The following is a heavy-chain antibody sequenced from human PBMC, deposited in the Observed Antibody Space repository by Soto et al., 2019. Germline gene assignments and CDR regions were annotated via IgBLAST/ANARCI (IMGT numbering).Heavy chain of an antibody. D-gene: IGHD3-10*01. Sequence: ASVKVSCKASGYTFTSYGISWVRQAPGQGLEWMGWISAYNGNTNYAQKLQGRVTMATDTSTSTAYMELRSLRSDDTAVYYCARDITIVRGALPTYWGQGTPVTVSS. CDR2: ISAYNGNT. J-gene: IGHJ4*02. V-gene: IGHV1-18*01. CDR1: GYTFTSYG. CDR3: ARDITIVRGALPTY.